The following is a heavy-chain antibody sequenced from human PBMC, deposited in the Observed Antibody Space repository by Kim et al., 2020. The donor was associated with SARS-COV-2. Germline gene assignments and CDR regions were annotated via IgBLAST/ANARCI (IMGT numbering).Heavy chain of an antibody. J-gene: IGHJ4*02. CDR2: IIPILNMA. CDR1: GGTFSTYT. Sequence: SVKVSCKASGGTFSTYTITWVRQAPGQGLEWMGRIIPILNMANYAQRFQGRVTITADKSTSTAYMEVSSLRSEDTAVYFCAREMDSAMASDYWGQGTLVTVSS. V-gene: IGHV1-69*04. D-gene: IGHD5-18*01. CDR3: AREMDSAMASDY.